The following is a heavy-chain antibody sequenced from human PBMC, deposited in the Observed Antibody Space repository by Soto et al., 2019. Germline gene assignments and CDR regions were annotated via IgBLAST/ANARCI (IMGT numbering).Heavy chain of an antibody. J-gene: IGHJ4*02. Sequence: GGSLRLSCAASGFLFRSYWMSWVRQAPGKGLEWVANINLDGSKKYYVESVKGRFSTSRDNAKNSLFLQMNSLRAEDTAVYYCAREKDHLRGVKYYFEYWGQGTPVTVSS. CDR1: GFLFRSYW. D-gene: IGHD3-10*01. CDR2: INLDGSKK. CDR3: AREKDHLRGVKYYFEY. V-gene: IGHV3-7*01.